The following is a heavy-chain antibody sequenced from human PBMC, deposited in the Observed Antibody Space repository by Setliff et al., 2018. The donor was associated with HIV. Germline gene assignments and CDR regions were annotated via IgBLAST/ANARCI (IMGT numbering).Heavy chain of an antibody. J-gene: IGHJ4*02. CDR2: INHSGSI. D-gene: IGHD3-9*01. V-gene: IGHV4-34*01. CDR3: ARAARYYDILTGYSNQAYFNS. Sequence: SETLSLTCAVYGGSFSGYYWSWIRQPPGKGLEWSGEINHSGSINYNPSLKSRVTISVDTSKNQFSLKLSSVTAADTAVYYCARAARYYDILTGYSNQAYFNSWGLGKLVTVSS. CDR1: GGSFSGYY.